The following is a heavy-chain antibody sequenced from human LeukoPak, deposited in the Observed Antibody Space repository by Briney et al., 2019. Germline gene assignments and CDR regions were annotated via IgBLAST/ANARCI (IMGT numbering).Heavy chain of an antibody. CDR3: ARESPTLYSSSSEFDY. D-gene: IGHD6-13*01. CDR1: GYTFTSYG. J-gene: IGHJ4*02. V-gene: IGHV1-18*01. Sequence: ASVKLSCKASGYTFTSYGISWVRQAPGQGLEWMGWISAYNGNTNYAQKLQGRVTMTTDTSTSTAYMELRSLRSDDTAVYYCARESPTLYSSSSEFDYWGQGTLDTVSS. CDR2: ISAYNGNT.